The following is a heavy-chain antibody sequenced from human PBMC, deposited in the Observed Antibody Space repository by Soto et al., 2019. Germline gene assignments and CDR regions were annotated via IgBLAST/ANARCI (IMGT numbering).Heavy chain of an antibody. CDR1: GFSFRTTW. D-gene: IGHD1-26*01. CDR3: STGSPFSGSVVDY. V-gene: IGHV3-15*05. CDR2: IKSKSAGETT. Sequence: EVQLVESGGGLVKPGGSLRLSCAASGFSFRTTWMAWVRQAPGKGLEWVGRIKSKSAGETTDYADPVKGRFTISRDDSKDTLYLHMDSLEPGDTAVYYCSTGSPFSGSVVDYWGQGTLVTVSS. J-gene: IGHJ4*02.